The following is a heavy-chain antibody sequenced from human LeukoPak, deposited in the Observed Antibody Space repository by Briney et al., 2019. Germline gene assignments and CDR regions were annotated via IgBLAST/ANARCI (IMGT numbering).Heavy chain of an antibody. CDR2: MQFDGGNK. V-gene: IGHV3-30*02. CDR3: AKKKPGNGHIFDY. J-gene: IGHJ4*02. CDR1: GFPFSKYG. Sequence: PGGSLRLSCAASGFPFSKYGMHWVRQAPGKGLEWVAYMQFDGGNKRYADSVKGRFTISRGNSKNTLFLQMNMLKAEDTAVYYCAKKKPGNGHIFDYWGQGTLLTVSS. D-gene: IGHD2-8*01.